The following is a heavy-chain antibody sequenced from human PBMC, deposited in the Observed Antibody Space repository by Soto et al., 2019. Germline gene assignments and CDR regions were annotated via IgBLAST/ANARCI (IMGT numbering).Heavy chain of an antibody. V-gene: IGHV3-43*01. CDR3: AKDRSSAAAGPFDY. J-gene: IGHJ4*02. CDR1: GFTFDDYT. D-gene: IGHD6-13*01. CDR2: ISWDGGST. Sequence: EVQLVESGGVVVQPGGSLRLSFAASGFTFDDYTMHWVRQAPGKGLEWVSLISWDGGSTYYADSVKGRFTISRDNSKNSLYLQMNSLRTEDTALYYCAKDRSSAAAGPFDYWGQGTLVTVSS.